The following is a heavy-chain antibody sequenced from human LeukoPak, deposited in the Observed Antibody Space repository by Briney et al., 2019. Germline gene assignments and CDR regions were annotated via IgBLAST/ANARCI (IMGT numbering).Heavy chain of an antibody. CDR3: ARFKVVAATYFDY. Sequence: ASVKVSCKASEYSFTSYYRRWVRQAPGQGLEWMGIVNPSGGSTSYAQKFQGRVTMTRDTSTSTVYMELSSLRSEDTAVYYCARFKVVAATYFDYWGQGTLVTVSS. J-gene: IGHJ4*02. CDR2: VNPSGGST. CDR1: EYSFTSYY. D-gene: IGHD2-15*01. V-gene: IGHV1-46*01.